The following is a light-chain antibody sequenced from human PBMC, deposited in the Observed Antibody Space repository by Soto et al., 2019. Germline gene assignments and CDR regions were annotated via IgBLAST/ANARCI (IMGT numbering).Light chain of an antibody. V-gene: IGLV2-14*01. Sequence: QSALTQPASVSGSPGQSITISCTGTSSDVGRYNYVSWYQQHPGKAPKLMIYEVRNRPSGVSSRFSGSKSANTASLAISGLHSEDEADFYCATWDDSLNGVIFGGGTKLTVL. CDR2: EVR. CDR3: ATWDDSLNGVI. CDR1: SSDVGRYNY. J-gene: IGLJ2*01.